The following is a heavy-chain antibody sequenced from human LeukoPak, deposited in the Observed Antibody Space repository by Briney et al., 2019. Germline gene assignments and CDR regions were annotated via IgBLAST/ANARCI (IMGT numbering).Heavy chain of an antibody. V-gene: IGHV3-43*02. CDR1: LFTFEEYA. D-gene: IGHD2-21*02. CDR3: AKDLCGGDCYIHYD. Sequence: GGSLRLSRAASLFTFEEYAIHWVRDAPGKGLEWVLRISWDGGSTYYADSVKGRFTISRDNSKNSLYLQMNSLRTEDTALYYCAKDLCGGDCYIHYDWGQGTLVTVSS. J-gene: IGHJ4*02. CDR2: ISWDGGST.